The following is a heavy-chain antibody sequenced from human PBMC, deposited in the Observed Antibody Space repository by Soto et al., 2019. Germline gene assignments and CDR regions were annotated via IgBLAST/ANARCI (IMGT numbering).Heavy chain of an antibody. Sequence: GASVKVSCKASGYTFTSYGISWVRQAPGQGLEWIGWISAYNGNTNYAQKLQGRVTMTTDTSTSTAYMELSSLRSEDTAVYYCAATTERYYYYYGIDVWGQGTTVTVSS. J-gene: IGHJ6*02. V-gene: IGHV1-18*01. CDR3: AATTERYYYYYGIDV. D-gene: IGHD4-17*01. CDR2: ISAYNGNT. CDR1: GYTFTSYG.